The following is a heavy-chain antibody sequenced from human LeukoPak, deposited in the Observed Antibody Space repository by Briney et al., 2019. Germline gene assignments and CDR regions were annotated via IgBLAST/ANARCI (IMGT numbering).Heavy chain of an antibody. CDR2: IIPILGIA. Sequence: GASVKVSCKASGGTFSSYAISWVRQAPGQGLEWMGMIIPILGIANYAQKFQGRVTITADKSTSTAYMELSSMRSEDTAVYYCARDRQYCSSTSCYTYYYYYGMDVWGQGTTVTVSS. D-gene: IGHD2-2*02. CDR1: GGTFSSYA. CDR3: ARDRQYCSSTSCYTYYYYYGMDV. V-gene: IGHV1-69*04. J-gene: IGHJ6*02.